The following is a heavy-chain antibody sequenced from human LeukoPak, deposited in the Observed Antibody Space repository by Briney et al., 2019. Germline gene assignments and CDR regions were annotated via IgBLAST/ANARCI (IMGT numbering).Heavy chain of an antibody. CDR1: GFTFSSYA. D-gene: IGHD6-13*01. Sequence: GGSLRLSCAASGFTFSSYAMSWVRQAPGKGLEWVSAISGSGGSTYYADSVKGRFTVSGDNSKNTLYLQMNSLRAEDTAVYYCAKAGIAAAGTGYYFDYWGQGTLVTVSS. J-gene: IGHJ4*02. CDR2: ISGSGGST. V-gene: IGHV3-23*01. CDR3: AKAGIAAAGTGYYFDY.